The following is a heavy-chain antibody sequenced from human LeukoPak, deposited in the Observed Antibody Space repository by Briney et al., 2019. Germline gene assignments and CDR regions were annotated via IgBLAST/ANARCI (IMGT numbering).Heavy chain of an antibody. CDR3: ARREPYNSGSHYDY. D-gene: IGHD3-10*01. J-gene: IGHJ4*02. CDR2: IIPILGIA. Sequence: ASVKVSCKASGYIFSGYYMHWVRQAPGQGLEWMGRIIPILGIANYAQKFQGRVTITADKSTSTAYMELSSLRSEDTAVYYCARREPYNSGSHYDYWGQGTLVTVSS. CDR1: GYIFSGYY. V-gene: IGHV1-69*02.